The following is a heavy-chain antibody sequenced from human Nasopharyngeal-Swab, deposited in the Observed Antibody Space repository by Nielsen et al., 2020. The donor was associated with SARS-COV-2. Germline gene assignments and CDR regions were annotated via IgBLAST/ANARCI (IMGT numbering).Heavy chain of an antibody. J-gene: IGHJ4*02. CDR1: GFIFSGSA. D-gene: IGHD4/OR15-4a*01. Sequence: GESLKISCAASGFIFSGSAMHWVRQASGKGLEWVGRIGDKAHNYATTYAASMKGRFTISRDDSKNTAFLQMDSLNTEDTALYYCTTDYYFDYWGQGTLVTVSS. CDR2: IGDKAHNYAT. CDR3: TTDYYFDY. V-gene: IGHV3-73*01.